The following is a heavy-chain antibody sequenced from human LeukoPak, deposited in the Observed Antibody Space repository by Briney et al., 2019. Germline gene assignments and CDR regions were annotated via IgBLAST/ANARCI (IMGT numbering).Heavy chain of an antibody. D-gene: IGHD2-2*01. J-gene: IGHJ6*04. CDR3: AKGSPHCSGSSRPTDV. V-gene: IGHV3-23*01. Sequence: GGSLRLSCAASEFTFSNYAMSWVRQAPGKGLGWVSVISGSGGSAYYADSVKGRFTISRDNSTNTLYLQMNSLRAEDTEVYYCAKGSPHCSGSSRPTDVWGKGTTVAVSS. CDR1: EFTFSNYA. CDR2: ISGSGGSA.